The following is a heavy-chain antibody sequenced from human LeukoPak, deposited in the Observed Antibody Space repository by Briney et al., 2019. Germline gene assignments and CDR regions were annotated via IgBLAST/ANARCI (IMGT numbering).Heavy chain of an antibody. J-gene: IGHJ5*02. CDR3: ARDPLPYCGGDCYGWFDP. CDR1: GFTFDDYA. D-gene: IGHD2-21*02. CDR2: ISSSSSYI. V-gene: IGHV3-21*01. Sequence: GGSLRLSCAASGFTFDDYAMHWVRQAPGKGLEWVSSISSSSSYIYYADSVKGRFTISRDNAKNSLYLQMNSLRAEDTAVYYCARDPLPYCGGDCYGWFDPWGQGTLVTVSS.